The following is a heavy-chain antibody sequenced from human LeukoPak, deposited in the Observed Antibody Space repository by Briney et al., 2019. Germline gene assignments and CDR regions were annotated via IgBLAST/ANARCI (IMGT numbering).Heavy chain of an antibody. CDR3: ARGGSGSYRRPFDY. J-gene: IGHJ4*02. CDR1: GGSLSIHS. V-gene: IGHV4-59*11. CDR2: IHYSGST. Sequence: SETLSLTCTVSGGSLSIHSWSWIRQPPGKGLEWIGYIHYSGSTNYNPSLQSRVTISVDTSKNQFSLKLSSVTAADTAVYSCARGGSGSYRRPFDYWGQGTLVTVSS. D-gene: IGHD1-26*01.